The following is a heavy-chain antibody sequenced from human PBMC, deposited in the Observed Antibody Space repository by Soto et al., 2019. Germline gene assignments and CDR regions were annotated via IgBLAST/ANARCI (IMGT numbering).Heavy chain of an antibody. J-gene: IGHJ4*02. D-gene: IGHD5-18*01. CDR3: AKDISPGQGYRIFDY. CDR1: GFTFSSFA. Sequence: GGSLRLSCVASGFTFSSFAMSWVRQAPGKGLEWVSLLSGSGDNTYYADSVKGRFTISRDNSKSTLYLQMNSLRAEDTAIYYCAKDISPGQGYRIFDYWGQGAQVTVSS. V-gene: IGHV3-23*01. CDR2: LSGSGDNT.